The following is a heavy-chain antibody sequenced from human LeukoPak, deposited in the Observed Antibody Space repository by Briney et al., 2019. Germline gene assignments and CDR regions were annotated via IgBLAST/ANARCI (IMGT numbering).Heavy chain of an antibody. CDR2: VSNSGGST. D-gene: IGHD3-10*01. CDR1: GFTFTSYG. Sequence: GGSLRLSCAASGFTFTSYGMSWFRQTPGKGLEWVSAVSNSGGSTYYADSVKGRFTISRDNSKNTLYLQMNSLRAEDTAVYYCAKDRDPYDYGSGSYYNGVFDYWGQGTLVTVSS. CDR3: AKDRDPYDYGSGSYYNGVFDY. V-gene: IGHV3-23*01. J-gene: IGHJ4*02.